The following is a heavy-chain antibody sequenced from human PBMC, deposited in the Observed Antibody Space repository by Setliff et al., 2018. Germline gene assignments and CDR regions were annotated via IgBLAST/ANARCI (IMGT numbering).Heavy chain of an antibody. Sequence: SSETLSLTCVVSGGSISSYYWSWIRQPPGKGLEFIGYVYYSGLTNYYPSLKSRVTMSVDSSKNQFSLKLNSMTAADTAVYYCARGGTYRYFDYWGQGALVTVSS. CDR3: ARGGTYRYFDY. CDR2: VYYSGLT. CDR1: GGSISSYY. J-gene: IGHJ4*02. V-gene: IGHV4-59*01.